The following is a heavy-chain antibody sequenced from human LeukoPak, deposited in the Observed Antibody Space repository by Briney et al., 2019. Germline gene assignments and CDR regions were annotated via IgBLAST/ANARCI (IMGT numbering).Heavy chain of an antibody. D-gene: IGHD6-6*01. J-gene: IGHJ6*03. CDR1: GHTLTELS. CDR2: FDPEDGET. CDR3: ASYSSSSYYYYMDV. Sequence: GASVKVSCKVSGHTLTELSMHWVRQAPGKGLEWMGGFDPEDGETIYAQKFQGRVTMTEDTSTDTAYMELSSLRSEDTAVYYCASYSSSSYYYYMDVWGKGTTVTVSS. V-gene: IGHV1-24*01.